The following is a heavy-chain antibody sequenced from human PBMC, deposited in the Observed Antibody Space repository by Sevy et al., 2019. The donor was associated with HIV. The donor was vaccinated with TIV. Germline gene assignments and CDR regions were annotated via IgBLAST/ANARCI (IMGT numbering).Heavy chain of an antibody. D-gene: IGHD1-1*01. CDR2: INPKNGGT. J-gene: IGHJ3*02. CDR3: AREMGPGISPALDI. CDR1: GYSFTGHF. V-gene: IGHV1-2*02. Sequence: ASVKVSCKASGYSFTGHFIHWVRQAPGQGLEWMGWINPKNGGTYYPLKFQGRVSMFRDTSSSTAYMDLSGLTADDMATYYCAREMGPGISPALDIWGQGTMVTVSS.